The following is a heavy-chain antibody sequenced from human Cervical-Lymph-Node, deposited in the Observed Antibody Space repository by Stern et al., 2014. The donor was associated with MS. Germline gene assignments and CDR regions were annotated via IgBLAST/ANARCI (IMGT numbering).Heavy chain of an antibody. Sequence: MQLVQSGAEVKKPGESLKISCKGSGYSFTSYWIGWVRQMPGKGLEWMGIIYPGDSDTRYSPSFQGQVTISADKSISTAYLQWSSLKASDTAMYYCARHIELGDYDFWSGLAWFDPWGQGTLVTVSS. CDR2: IYPGDSDT. D-gene: IGHD3-3*01. V-gene: IGHV5-51*01. J-gene: IGHJ5*02. CDR3: ARHIELGDYDFWSGLAWFDP. CDR1: GYSFTSYW.